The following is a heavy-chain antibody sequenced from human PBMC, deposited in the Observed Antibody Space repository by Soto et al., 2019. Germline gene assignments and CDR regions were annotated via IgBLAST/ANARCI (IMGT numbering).Heavy chain of an antibody. CDR3: ARDSVSSGYSRDFDY. D-gene: IGHD3-22*01. J-gene: IGHJ4*02. V-gene: IGHV3-21*01. Sequence: EVQLVESGGGLVKPGGSLRLSCAASGFTFSSYSMNWVRQAPGKGLEWVSSISSSSSYIYYADSVKGRFTISRDNAKNTLYLKMNSLRAEDTAVYYCARDSVSSGYSRDFDYWGQGTLVTVSS. CDR1: GFTFSSYS. CDR2: ISSSSSYI.